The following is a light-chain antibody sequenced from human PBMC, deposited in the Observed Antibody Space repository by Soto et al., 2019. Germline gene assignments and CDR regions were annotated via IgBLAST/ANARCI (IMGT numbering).Light chain of an antibody. J-gene: IGKJ1*01. CDR2: DAS. CDR3: QQYSYSRT. CDR1: QSVSRW. V-gene: IGKV1-5*01. Sequence: DIQMTQSPSILSASVGDSVTITCRASQSVSRWLAWYQQKPGKAPKLLIYDASSLNSGVPSRFSGSQSGTEFTLTITSLLPDDFATYFCQQYSYSRTLGQGTKV.